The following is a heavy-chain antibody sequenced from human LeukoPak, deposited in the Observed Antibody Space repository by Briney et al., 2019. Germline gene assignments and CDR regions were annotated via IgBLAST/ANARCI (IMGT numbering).Heavy chain of an antibody. J-gene: IGHJ4*02. CDR3: ARALRGGFSDY. Sequence: GGSLRLSCVASEFTFSSYWMHWVRQAPGKGLVWVSRINSDGSNTNYADSVKGRFTISRDNAKNTLYLQMNSLRVEDTAVFYCARALRGGFSDYWGQGTLVTVSS. CDR1: EFTFSSYW. D-gene: IGHD3-16*01. V-gene: IGHV3-74*01. CDR2: INSDGSNT.